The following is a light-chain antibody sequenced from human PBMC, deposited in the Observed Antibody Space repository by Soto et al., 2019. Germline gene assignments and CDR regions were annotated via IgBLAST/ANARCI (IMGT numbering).Light chain of an antibody. J-gene: IGLJ3*02. V-gene: IGLV3-9*01. CDR1: NIGGKN. Sequence: SYELTQPLSVSVALGQTATITCGGNNIGGKNVHWYQHKPGQAPVLVIYRDNNRPSGIPERFSGSNSGNTATLTISRAQAGDEADFYCQVWDSSTGVFGGGTKLTVL. CDR3: QVWDSSTGV. CDR2: RDN.